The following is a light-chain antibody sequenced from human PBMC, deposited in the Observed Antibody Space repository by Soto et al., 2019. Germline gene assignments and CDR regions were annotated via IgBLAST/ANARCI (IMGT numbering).Light chain of an antibody. V-gene: IGKV1-16*01. J-gene: IGKJ1*01. CDR2: GAS. Sequence: DIHMTQSPSSLSASVEDIVTITCRASQGISTYLNWYQQKPGKAPKLLIYGASSLQSGVPSRFSGSGSGTEFTLTISSLQPDDFATYYCQHYNSYSEAFGQGTKVDNK. CDR3: QHYNSYSEA. CDR1: QGISTY.